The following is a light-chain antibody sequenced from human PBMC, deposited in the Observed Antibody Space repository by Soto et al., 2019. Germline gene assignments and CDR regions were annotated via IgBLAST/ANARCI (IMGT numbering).Light chain of an antibody. Sequence: EIVLTQSPGILSLSPGERATLSCRASQSVSSSYLAWYQQKPGQAPRLLIYGASSRATGIPDRFSGSGSGTDFTLTISRLEPDDFALYYCQQYGSSPRTFGQGTKVDI. CDR2: GAS. CDR1: QSVSSSY. V-gene: IGKV3-20*01. J-gene: IGKJ1*01. CDR3: QQYGSSPRT.